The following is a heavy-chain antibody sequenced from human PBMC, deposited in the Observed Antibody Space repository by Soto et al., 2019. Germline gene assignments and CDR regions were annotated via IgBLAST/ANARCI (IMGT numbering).Heavy chain of an antibody. CDR2: IYHSGST. V-gene: IGHV4-4*02. CDR3: ARRYSSGWRLGYFDY. J-gene: IGHJ4*02. Sequence: ASETLSLTCAVSGGSISSSNWWSWVRQPPGKGLEWIGEIYHSGSTNYNPSLKSRVTISVDKSKNQFSLKLSSVTAADTAVYYCARRYSSGWRLGYFDYWGQGTLGTVS. D-gene: IGHD6-19*01. CDR1: GGSISSSNW.